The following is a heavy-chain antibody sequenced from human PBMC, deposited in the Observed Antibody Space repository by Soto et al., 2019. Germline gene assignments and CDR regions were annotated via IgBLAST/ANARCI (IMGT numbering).Heavy chain of an antibody. D-gene: IGHD3-22*01. CDR3: ANGFRYYYDSSGYSPFDY. Sequence: EVQLLESGGGLVQPGGSLRLSCAASGFTFSSYAMSWVRQAPGKGLEWVSPISGGGGSTYYADSVKGRFTISRDNSNNPQYQQKNSPGAEDTVVYYCANGFRYYYDSSGYSPFDYWVQGTLVTVSS. V-gene: IGHV3-23*01. J-gene: IGHJ4*02. CDR2: ISGGGGST. CDR1: GFTFSSYA.